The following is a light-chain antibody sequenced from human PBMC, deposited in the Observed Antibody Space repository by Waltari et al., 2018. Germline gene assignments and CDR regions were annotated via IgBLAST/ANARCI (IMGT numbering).Light chain of an antibody. CDR2: EVF. CDR1: TSDVGSYDL. CDR3: CSYAGRGTYV. J-gene: IGLJ1*01. V-gene: IGLV2-23*02. Sequence: QSALTQPASVSGTPGQSITISRCGITSDVGSYDLVSWYQQPPGEAPKLLICEVFKRPPDTSSRFSGAKSGSTASLTSSGLQPEDEADYYCCSYAGRGTYVFGSGTKVTVL.